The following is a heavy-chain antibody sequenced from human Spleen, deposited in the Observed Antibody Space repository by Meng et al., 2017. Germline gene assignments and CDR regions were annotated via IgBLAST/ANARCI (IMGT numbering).Heavy chain of an antibody. V-gene: IGHV3-23*01. CDR1: GFTFSSYV. Sequence: GGSLRLSCAASGFTFSSYVLSWVRQAPGKGLEWVSAFSGSGGSTYYADSVKGRFTISRDNSKNTLYLQMNSLRAEDTAVYYCAKATGGITIFGVVTAFDYWGQGTLVTVSS. CDR3: AKATGGITIFGVVTAFDY. CDR2: FSGSGGST. J-gene: IGHJ4*02. D-gene: IGHD3-3*01.